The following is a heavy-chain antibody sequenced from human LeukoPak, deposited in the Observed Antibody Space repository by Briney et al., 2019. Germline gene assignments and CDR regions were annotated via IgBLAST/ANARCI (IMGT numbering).Heavy chain of an antibody. CDR3: AKDAVGYFDWLSVSYYFDY. D-gene: IGHD3-9*01. V-gene: IGHV3-9*01. J-gene: IGHJ4*02. CDR2: ISWNSGSI. CDR1: GFTFDDYA. Sequence: PGGSVRLCCIASGFTFDDYAMHWVRQAPGKGLEWVSGISWNSGSIGYADSVKGRFTISRDNAKNSLYLQMNSLRAEDTALYYCAKDAVGYFDWLSVSYYFDYWGQGTLVTVSS.